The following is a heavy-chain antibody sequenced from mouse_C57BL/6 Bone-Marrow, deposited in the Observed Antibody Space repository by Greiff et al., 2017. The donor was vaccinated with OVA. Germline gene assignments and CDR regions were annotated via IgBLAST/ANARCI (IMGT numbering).Heavy chain of an antibody. Sequence: EVQLQQSGPELVKPGASVKIPCKASGYTFTDYNMDWVKQSHGKSLEWIGDINPNNGGTIYNQKFKGKATLTVDTSSSTAYMELRSLTSEDTAVYYCARSPLDSSGYWFAYWGQGTLVTVSA. D-gene: IGHD3-2*02. V-gene: IGHV1-18*01. CDR2: INPNNGGT. CDR1: GYTFTDYN. CDR3: ARSPLDSSGYWFAY. J-gene: IGHJ3*01.